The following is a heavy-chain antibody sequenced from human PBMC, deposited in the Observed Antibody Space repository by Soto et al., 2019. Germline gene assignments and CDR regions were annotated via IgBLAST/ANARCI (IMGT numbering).Heavy chain of an antibody. V-gene: IGHV5-10-1*01. Sequence: GESLKISCKGSGYSFTSYRISWVRQMPGKGLEWMGRIDPSDSYTNYSPSFQGHVTISADKSISTAYLQWSSLKASDTAMYYCARPSNGNSYYYYGMDVWGQGTTVTVSS. D-gene: IGHD5-18*01. CDR3: ARPSNGNSYYYYGMDV. J-gene: IGHJ6*02. CDR2: IDPSDSYT. CDR1: GYSFTSYR.